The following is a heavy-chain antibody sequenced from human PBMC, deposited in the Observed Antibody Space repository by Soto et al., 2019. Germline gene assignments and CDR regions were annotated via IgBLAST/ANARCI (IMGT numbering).Heavy chain of an antibody. CDR1: GFTVSSNY. D-gene: IGHD1-1*01. CDR3: AGRYNWNDDGGFDI. CDR2: IYSGGST. J-gene: IGHJ3*02. V-gene: IGHV3-53*01. Sequence: EVQLVESGGGLIQPGGSLRLSCAASGFTVSSNYMSWVRQAPGKGLEWVSVIYSGGSTYYADSVKGRFTITRDNSKNTLYLQMNSLRAEDTAVSYCAGRYNWNDDGGFDICGQGTMVTVS.